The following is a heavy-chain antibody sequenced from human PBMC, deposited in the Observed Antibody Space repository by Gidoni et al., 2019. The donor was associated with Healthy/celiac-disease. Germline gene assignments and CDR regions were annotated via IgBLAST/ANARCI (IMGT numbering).Heavy chain of an antibody. CDR3: ARHTDYGDYAIRAFDI. Sequence: QDQLVQSGAEVKKPGASVKVSCKASGYTFTSYGISWVRQVPGPGLEWMGWISAYNGNTNYAQKLRGRVTMTTDTSTSTAYMELRSLRSDDTAVYYCARHTDYGDYAIRAFDIWGQGTMVTVSS. CDR2: ISAYNGNT. D-gene: IGHD4-17*01. CDR1: GYTFTSYG. J-gene: IGHJ3*02. V-gene: IGHV1-18*01.